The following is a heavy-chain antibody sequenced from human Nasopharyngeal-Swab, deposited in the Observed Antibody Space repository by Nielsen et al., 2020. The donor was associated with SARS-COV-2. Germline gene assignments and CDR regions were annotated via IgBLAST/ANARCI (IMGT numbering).Heavy chain of an antibody. J-gene: IGHJ4*02. V-gene: IGHV3-48*02. CDR3: ARVYYDILTGYYWIDY. D-gene: IGHD3-9*01. CDR2: ISSSSSTI. Sequence: GESLKISCAASGFTFSSYSMNWVRQAPGKGLEWVSYISSSSSTIYYADSVKGRFTISRDNAKNSLYLQMNSLRDEDTAVYYCARVYYDILTGYYWIDYWGQGTLVTVSS. CDR1: GFTFSSYS.